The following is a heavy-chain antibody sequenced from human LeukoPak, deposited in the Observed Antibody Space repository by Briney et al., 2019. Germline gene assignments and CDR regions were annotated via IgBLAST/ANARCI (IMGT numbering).Heavy chain of an antibody. V-gene: IGHV1-69*05. D-gene: IGHD2-21*02. Sequence: GSSVKVSCKASGGTFSSYAISWVRQAPGQGLKWMGGIIPIFGTANYAQKFQGRVTITTDESTSTAYMELSSLRSEDTAVYYCARLQGDCYPEVCAFDIWGQGTMVTVSS. CDR2: IIPIFGTA. J-gene: IGHJ3*02. CDR3: ARLQGDCYPEVCAFDI. CDR1: GGTFSSYA.